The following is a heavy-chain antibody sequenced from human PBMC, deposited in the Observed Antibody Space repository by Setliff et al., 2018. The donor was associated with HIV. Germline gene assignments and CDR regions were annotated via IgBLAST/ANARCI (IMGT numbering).Heavy chain of an antibody. CDR3: ATYHYYDSSAYFIDLYYLDY. J-gene: IGHJ4*02. CDR2: INWNGGST. V-gene: IGHV3-20*04. Sequence: GGSLRLSCAASGFTFDDYGMSWVRQAPGKGLEWVSGINWNGGSTGYADSVKGRFTISRDNAKNSLYLQMNSLRAEDTAVYYCATYHYYDSSAYFIDLYYLDYWGQGTLVTVSS. CDR1: GFTFDDYG. D-gene: IGHD3-22*01.